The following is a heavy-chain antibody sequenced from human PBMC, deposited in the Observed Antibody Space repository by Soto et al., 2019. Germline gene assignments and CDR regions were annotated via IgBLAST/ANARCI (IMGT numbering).Heavy chain of an antibody. CDR1: GYRFIDFF. CDR2: INPYTGET. V-gene: IGHV1-2*02. D-gene: IGHD6-13*01. Sequence: ASVKVSCKASGYRFIDFFIHFVRQAPGQGLEWMGWINPYTGETNYAQKLQGRVTMTRATSTSTAYTELKSPRSEDTAVYYCTRDRRVIAAAGTFDYWGRETRVPVSS. J-gene: IGHJ4*02. CDR3: TRDRRVIAAAGTFDY.